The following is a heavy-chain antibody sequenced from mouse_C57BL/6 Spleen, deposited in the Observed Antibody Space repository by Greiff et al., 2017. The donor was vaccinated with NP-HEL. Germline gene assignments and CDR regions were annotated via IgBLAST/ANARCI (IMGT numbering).Heavy chain of an antibody. CDR1: GYSITSGYY. Sequence: DVQLVESGPGLVKPSQSLSLTCSVTGYSITSGYYWNWIRQFPGNKLEWMGYISYDGSNNYNPSLKNRISITRDTSKNQFFLKLNSVTTEDTATYYCARLYYGNYGYAMDYWGQGTSVTVSS. D-gene: IGHD2-1*01. V-gene: IGHV3-6*01. CDR3: ARLYYGNYGYAMDY. CDR2: ISYDGSN. J-gene: IGHJ4*01.